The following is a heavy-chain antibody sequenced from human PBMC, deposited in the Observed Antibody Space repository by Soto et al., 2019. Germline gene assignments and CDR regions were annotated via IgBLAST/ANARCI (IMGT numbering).Heavy chain of an antibody. Sequence: SETLSLTCTVSGGSISDYYWSWIRQPPGKGLEWIGYIYDSGSTNYNPSLKSRVTISVDTSKNQLSLKLSSVTAADTAVYYCARYYGSGNYYSVWGQGTLVTVSS. D-gene: IGHD3-10*01. V-gene: IGHV4-59*01. J-gene: IGHJ4*02. CDR3: ARYYGSGNYYSV. CDR1: GGSISDYY. CDR2: IYDSGST.